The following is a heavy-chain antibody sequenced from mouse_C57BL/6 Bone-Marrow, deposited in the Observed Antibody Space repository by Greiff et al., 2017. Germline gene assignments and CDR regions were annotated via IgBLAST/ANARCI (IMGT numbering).Heavy chain of an antibody. CDR1: GFTFSSYA. CDR3: ASLTTVVAYYAMDY. D-gene: IGHD1-1*01. J-gene: IGHJ4*01. V-gene: IGHV5-4*01. CDR2: ISDGGSYT. Sequence: EVQGVESGGGLVKPGGSLKLSCAASGFTFSSYAMSWVRQTPEKRLEWVATISDGGSYTYYPDNVKGRFTISRDNAKNNLYLQMSHLKSEDTAMYYCASLTTVVAYYAMDYWGQGTSVTVSS.